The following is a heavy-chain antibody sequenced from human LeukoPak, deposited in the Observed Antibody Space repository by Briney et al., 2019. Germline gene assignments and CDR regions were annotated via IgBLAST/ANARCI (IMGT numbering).Heavy chain of an antibody. CDR1: GGSFSGYY. J-gene: IGHJ5*02. CDR2: INHSGST. CDR3: ARWVEMATIRPRNWFDP. D-gene: IGHD5-12*01. Sequence: SETLSLTCAVYGGSFSGYYWSWIRQPPGKGLEWIGEINHSGSTNYNPSLKSRVTISVDTSKNQFSLKLSPVTAADTAVYYCARWVEMATIRPRNWFDPWGQGTLVTVSS. V-gene: IGHV4-34*01.